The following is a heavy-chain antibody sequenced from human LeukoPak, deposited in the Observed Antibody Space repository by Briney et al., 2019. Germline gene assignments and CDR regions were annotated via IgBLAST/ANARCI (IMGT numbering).Heavy chain of an antibody. J-gene: IGHJ4*02. CDR3: ARAYYDFWSGYYY. V-gene: IGHV1-18*01. D-gene: IGHD3-3*01. CDR1: GYTFTTYG. Sequence: ASVKVSCKASGYTFTTYGISWVRQAPGQGLEWMGWISTYNGNTEYAQKLQGRVTMTTDTSTSTAYMELRSLRSDDTAVYYCARAYYDFWSGYYYWGQGTLVTVSS. CDR2: ISTYNGNT.